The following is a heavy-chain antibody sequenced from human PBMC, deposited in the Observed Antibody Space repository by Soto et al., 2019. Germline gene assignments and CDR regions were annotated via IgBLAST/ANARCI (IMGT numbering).Heavy chain of an antibody. Sequence: GGSLRLSCAASGFTFSSYGMHWVRQAPGKGLEWVAVISYDGSNKYYADSVKGRFTISRDNSKNTLYLQMNSLRAEDTAVYYWAKDLGMVRGVIADAFDIWGQGTRVTVSS. CDR2: ISYDGSNK. CDR1: GFTFSSYG. V-gene: IGHV3-30*18. D-gene: IGHD3-10*01. CDR3: AKDLGMVRGVIADAFDI. J-gene: IGHJ3*02.